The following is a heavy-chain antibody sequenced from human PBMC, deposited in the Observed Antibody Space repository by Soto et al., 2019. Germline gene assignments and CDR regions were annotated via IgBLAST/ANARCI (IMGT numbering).Heavy chain of an antibody. CDR2: VYHTGDT. CDR1: GGTVASSHW. CDR3: AREIGTAGGNNYSDP. D-gene: IGHD2-21*02. Sequence: PSETLSLPCGVSGGTVASSHWWSWVRQSPSRGLEWIGNVYHTGDTNFNPSLQSRVTFSVDKSNNQFSLRLTSLTAAAPAVYFCAREIGTAGGNNYSDPWGPAALDTVSS. J-gene: IGHJ5*02. V-gene: IGHV4-4*02.